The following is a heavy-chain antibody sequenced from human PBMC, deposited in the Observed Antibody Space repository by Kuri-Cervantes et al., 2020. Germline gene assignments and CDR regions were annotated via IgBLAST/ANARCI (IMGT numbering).Heavy chain of an antibody. CDR2: ISSSGSTI. D-gene: IGHD6-19*01. V-gene: IGHV3-11*01. Sequence: GESLKISCAASGFTFSDYYMSWIRQAPGKGLEWVSYISSSGSTIYYADSVKGRFTISRDNAKNSLYLQMNSLRAEDTAVYYCARERTSSGWPYYYYYMDVWGKGTTVTVSS. CDR3: ARERTSSGWPYYYYYMDV. J-gene: IGHJ6*03. CDR1: GFTFSDYY.